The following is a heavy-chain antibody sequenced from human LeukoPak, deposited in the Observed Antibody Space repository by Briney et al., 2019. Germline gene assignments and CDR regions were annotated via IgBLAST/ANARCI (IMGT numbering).Heavy chain of an antibody. V-gene: IGHV1-18*01. J-gene: IGHJ4*02. CDR3: ARETPGTGAFDY. CDR2: ISAYNGNT. CDR1: GYTFTSYG. D-gene: IGHD3/OR15-3a*01. Sequence: AAVKVSCKASGYTFTSYGISWVRQAPGQGLEWMGWISAYNGNTNYAQKLQGRVTMTTDTSTSTAYMELRSLRSDDTAVYYCARETPGTGAFDYWGQGTLVTVSS.